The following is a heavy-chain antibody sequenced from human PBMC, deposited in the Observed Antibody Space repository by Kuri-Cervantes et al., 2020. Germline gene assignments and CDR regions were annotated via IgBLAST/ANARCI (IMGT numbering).Heavy chain of an antibody. V-gene: IGHV3-20*04. Sequence: GGSLRLSCAASGFTVSSNYMSWVRQAPGKGLEWVSGINWNGGSTGYADSVKGRFTISRDNAKNSLYLQMNSLRAEDTAVYYCARGGGALTTEDGMDVWGQGTTVTVSS. CDR1: GFTVSSNY. D-gene: IGHD4-11*01. CDR3: ARGGGALTTEDGMDV. J-gene: IGHJ6*02. CDR2: INWNGGST.